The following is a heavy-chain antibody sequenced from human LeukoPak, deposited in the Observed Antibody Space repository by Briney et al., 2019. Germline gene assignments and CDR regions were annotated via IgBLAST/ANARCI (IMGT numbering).Heavy chain of an antibody. J-gene: IGHJ4*02. CDR1: GGSISSSSYC. D-gene: IGHD2-21*02. V-gene: IGHV4-39*01. CDR2: IYYSGTT. CDR3: ARAGLGTNFYSNFDY. Sequence: SETLSLTCAVSGGSISSSSYCWGCIRQPPGKGLEWIGNIYYSGTTYYNPSLKSRVTISVDTSKNQFSLMLSSVTAADTAVYYCARAGLGTNFYSNFDYWGQGTLVTVSS.